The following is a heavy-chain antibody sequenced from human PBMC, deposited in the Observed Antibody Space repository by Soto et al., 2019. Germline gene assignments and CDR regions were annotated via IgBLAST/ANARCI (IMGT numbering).Heavy chain of an antibody. CDR3: ARGSYYDSSGSLALFY. Sequence: GGSLRLSCAASGFTFSNYGMHWVRQAPGKGLEWVAIIWFDGSDKYYADSVKGRFTISRDNSKNTLYLRMNSLRAEDTAVYYCARGSYYDSSGSLALFYWGQGTLVTVSS. CDR1: GFTFSNYG. V-gene: IGHV3-33*01. J-gene: IGHJ4*02. D-gene: IGHD3-22*01. CDR2: IWFDGSDK.